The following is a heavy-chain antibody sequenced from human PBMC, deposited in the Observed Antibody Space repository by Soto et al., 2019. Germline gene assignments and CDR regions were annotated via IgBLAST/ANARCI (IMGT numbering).Heavy chain of an antibody. V-gene: IGHV4-4*07. CDR1: GGSISSYY. Sequence: SETLSLTCTVSGGSISSYYWSWIRQPAGKGLEWIGRIYTSGSTNYNPSLKSRVTMSVDTSKNQFSLKLSSVTAADTAVYYCARDKGGAAHQNYYYYGMDVWGQGTTVTVSS. CDR3: ARDKGGAAHQNYYYYGMDV. CDR2: IYTSGST. D-gene: IGHD3-16*01. J-gene: IGHJ6*02.